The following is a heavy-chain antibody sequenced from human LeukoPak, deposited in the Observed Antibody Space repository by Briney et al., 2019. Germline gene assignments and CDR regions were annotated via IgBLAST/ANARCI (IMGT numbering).Heavy chain of an antibody. CDR2: ISGSGGTT. Sequence: PGGSLRLSCAASGFTFSDYAMSWVRQAPGKGLEWVSTISGSGGTTYYADSVKGRFTISRDNSKNTLYLQMDTLRADDTAVYYSARISSSWFFDFWGQGTLVTVSS. CDR1: GFTFSDYA. D-gene: IGHD6-13*01. V-gene: IGHV3-23*01. CDR3: ARISSSWFFDF. J-gene: IGHJ4*02.